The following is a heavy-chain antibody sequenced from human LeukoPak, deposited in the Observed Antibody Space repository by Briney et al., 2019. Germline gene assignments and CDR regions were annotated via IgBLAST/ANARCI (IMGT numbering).Heavy chain of an antibody. D-gene: IGHD5-12*01. CDR3: ARDDSRGDSGYDFFYYYYGMDV. CDR2: ISYDGSNK. CDR1: GGTFSSYA. V-gene: IGHV3-30-3*01. Sequence: SCTASGGTFSSYAMHWVRQAPGKGLEWVAVISYDGSNKYYADSVKGRFTISRDNSKNTLYLQMNSLRAEDTAVYYCARDDSRGDSGYDFFYYYYGMDVWGQGTTVTVSS. J-gene: IGHJ6*02.